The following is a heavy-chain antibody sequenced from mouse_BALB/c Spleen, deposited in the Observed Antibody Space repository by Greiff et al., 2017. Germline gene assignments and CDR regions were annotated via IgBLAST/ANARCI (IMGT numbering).Heavy chain of an antibody. CDR1: GFTFSSYT. D-gene: IGHD2-4*01. V-gene: IGHV5-17*02. J-gene: IGHJ4*01. CDR3: ARYGYYDYEEAMDY. CDR2: ISSGSSTI. Sequence: EVKLMESGGGLVKPGGSLKLSCAASGFTFSSYTMSWVRQTPEKRLEWVAYISSGSSTIYYADTVKGRFTISRDNPKNTLFLQMTSLRSEDTAMYYCARYGYYDYEEAMDYWGQGTSVTVSS.